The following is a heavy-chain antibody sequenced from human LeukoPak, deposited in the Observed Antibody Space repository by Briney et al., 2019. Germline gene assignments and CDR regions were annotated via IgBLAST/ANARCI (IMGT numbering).Heavy chain of an antibody. CDR1: GFTFSGSA. CDR2: IRSKANSYAT. V-gene: IGHV3-73*01. Sequence: GGSLKLSCAASGFTFSGSAMHWVRQASGKGLEWVGRIRSKANSYATAYAASVKGRFTISRDDSKNTAYLQMNSLKTEDTAVYYCTRLEDGYKVLIDYWGQGTLVTVSS. D-gene: IGHD5-24*01. J-gene: IGHJ4*02. CDR3: TRLEDGYKVLIDY.